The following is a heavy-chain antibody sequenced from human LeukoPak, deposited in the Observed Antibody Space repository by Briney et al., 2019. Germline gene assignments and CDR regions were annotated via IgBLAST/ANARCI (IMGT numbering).Heavy chain of an antibody. CDR2: IYTSGST. CDR3: ARDLLSGNDNGHPFGP. D-gene: IGHD1-1*01. J-gene: IGHJ5*02. Sequence: SETLSLTCTVSGGTISSYYMSWIRQPAGKGLEWIGRIYTSGSTNYNPSLKGRFTMSVDKAKNQLYLKLSSVTAEDTAVYYCARDLLSGNDNGHPFGPWGTGIMVTVSS. V-gene: IGHV4-4*07. CDR1: GGTISSYY.